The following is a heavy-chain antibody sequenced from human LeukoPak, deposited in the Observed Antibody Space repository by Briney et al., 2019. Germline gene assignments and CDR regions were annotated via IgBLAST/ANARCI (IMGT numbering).Heavy chain of an antibody. Sequence: GGSLRLSCAASGFTFSSYAMFWVRQAPGKGLEWVAVISYDGSNKYYADSVKGRFTISRDNSKNTLYLQMNSLRAEDTAVYYCAKEMGAFLVDYWGQGTLVTVSS. J-gene: IGHJ4*02. CDR1: GFTFSSYA. D-gene: IGHD2/OR15-2a*01. V-gene: IGHV3-30*04. CDR2: ISYDGSNK. CDR3: AKEMGAFLVDY.